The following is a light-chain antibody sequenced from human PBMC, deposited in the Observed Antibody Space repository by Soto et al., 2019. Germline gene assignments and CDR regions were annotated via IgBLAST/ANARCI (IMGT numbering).Light chain of an antibody. Sequence: QPVLTQPPSVSGAPGQRVTISCTGSSSNIGAGYDVHWYQQLPGTAPKLLIYGNSNRPSGVPYRFSGSKSGTSASLAITGLQAEDEADYYCQSYDSSLSGCYVFGTGTKLTVL. CDR3: QSYDSSLSGCYV. CDR1: SSNIGAGYD. J-gene: IGLJ1*01. CDR2: GNS. V-gene: IGLV1-40*01.